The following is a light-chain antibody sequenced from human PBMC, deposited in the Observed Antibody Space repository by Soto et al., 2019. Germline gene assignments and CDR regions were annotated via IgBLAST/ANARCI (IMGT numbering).Light chain of an antibody. Sequence: QSALTQPASVPGSPGQSITISCTGTRRDVGSYNLVSWYQQHPGKAPKLMIYEGSKRPSGVSNRFSGSKSGNTASLTISGLQAEDEADYYCCSYAGSSTSVVFGGGTKVTVL. J-gene: IGLJ2*01. CDR2: EGS. V-gene: IGLV2-23*01. CDR1: RRDVGSYNL. CDR3: CSYAGSSTSVV.